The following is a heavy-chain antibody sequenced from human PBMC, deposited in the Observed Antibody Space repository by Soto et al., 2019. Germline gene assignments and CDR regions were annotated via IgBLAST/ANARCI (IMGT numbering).Heavy chain of an antibody. CDR3: AKDGGRGSSIAARYWFDP. CDR2: ISYDGSNK. V-gene: IGHV3-30*18. Sequence: QVQLVESGGGVVQPGRSLRLSCAASGFTFSSYGMHWVRQAPGKGLGWVAVISYDGSNKYYADSVKGRFTISRDNSKNTLYLQMNSLRAEDTAVYYCAKDGGRGSSIAARYWFDPWGQGTLVTVSS. J-gene: IGHJ5*02. D-gene: IGHD6-6*01. CDR1: GFTFSSYG.